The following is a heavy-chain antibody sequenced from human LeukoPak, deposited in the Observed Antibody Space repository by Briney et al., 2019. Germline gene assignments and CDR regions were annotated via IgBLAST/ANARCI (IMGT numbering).Heavy chain of an antibody. CDR2: VNKDGYQE. D-gene: IGHD6-19*01. CDR1: GFTLSDFW. J-gene: IGHJ3*02. Sequence: GPLRLSCIGSGFTLSDFWMTWGRQTPGQGLEWVANVNKDGYQEQYADSLRGRFTISKDNSKNSMYLQLNSLRAEDTGVYYCVRNRGWYALDMWGQGTMVTVSS. CDR3: VRNRGWYALDM. V-gene: IGHV3-7*01.